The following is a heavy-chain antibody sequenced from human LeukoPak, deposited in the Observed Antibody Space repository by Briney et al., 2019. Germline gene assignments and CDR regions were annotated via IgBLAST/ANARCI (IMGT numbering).Heavy chain of an antibody. D-gene: IGHD3-3*01. CDR2: ICSSGSNI. CDR1: GFTFSSYE. V-gene: IGHV3-48*03. CDR3: ARTRDPYYDFWSGEGPTYYFDY. J-gene: IGHJ4*02. Sequence: GGSLRLSCAASGFTFSSYEMNRVRQAPGKGLEWVSYICSSGSNIYYADSVKGRFTISRDNPKNSLYLQMNSLRAEDTAVYYCARTRDPYYDFWSGEGPTYYFDYWGQGTLVTVSS.